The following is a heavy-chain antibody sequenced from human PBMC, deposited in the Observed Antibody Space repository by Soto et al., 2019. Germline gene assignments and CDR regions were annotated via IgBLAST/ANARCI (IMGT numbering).Heavy chain of an antibody. V-gene: IGHV5-51*01. D-gene: IGHD1-26*01. Sequence: GESLKISCTGSGYRFTNFWIGWVRQMPGKGLEWMGIIYPGDSDTGYGPSFEGQVTFAADRSTSTAYLQWSSLRASDTAMYYCAKTYSGDSNDAFDIWGQGTLVTVSS. CDR1: GYRFTNFW. J-gene: IGHJ3*02. CDR2: IYPGDSDT. CDR3: AKTYSGDSNDAFDI.